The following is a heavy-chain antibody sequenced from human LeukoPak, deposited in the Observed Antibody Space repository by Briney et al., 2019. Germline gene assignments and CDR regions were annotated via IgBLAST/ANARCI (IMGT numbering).Heavy chain of an antibody. CDR2: ISAYNGNT. J-gene: IGHJ6*03. Sequence: ASVTVSCKASGYTFTSYGISWVRQAPGQGLEWMGWISAYNGNTNYAQKLQGRVTMTRDTSISTAYMELSRLRSDDTAVYYCARDLYYDSSGHYYYYYMDVWGKGTTVTVSS. CDR1: GYTFTSYG. D-gene: IGHD3-22*01. V-gene: IGHV1-18*01. CDR3: ARDLYYDSSGHYYYYYMDV.